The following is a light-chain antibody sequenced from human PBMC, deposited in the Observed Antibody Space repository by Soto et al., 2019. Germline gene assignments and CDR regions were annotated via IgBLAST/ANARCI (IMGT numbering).Light chain of an antibody. V-gene: IGKV3-15*01. CDR3: QHYNNWPRT. J-gene: IGKJ1*01. CDR1: QSVSSY. Sequence: EIVMTQSPATLSVSPGERATLSCRASQSVSSYLAWYQQKPGQAPRLLIYGASTRATGIPARFSGSGSGTAFTLTISSLQSEDFAVYYCQHYNNWPRTFGQGTKVEIK. CDR2: GAS.